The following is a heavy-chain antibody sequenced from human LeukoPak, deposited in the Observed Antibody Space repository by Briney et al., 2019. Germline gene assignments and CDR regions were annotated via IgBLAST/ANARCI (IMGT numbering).Heavy chain of an antibody. J-gene: IGHJ4*02. V-gene: IGHV4-34*01. D-gene: IGHD1-26*01. Sequence: SETLSLTCAVYGGSFSGYYWSWIRQPPGKGLEWIGEINHSGSTNYNPSLESRVTISVDTSKNQFSLKLSSGTAADTAVYYCARGLGSGSYLWGQGTLVTVSS. CDR3: ARGLGSGSYL. CDR1: GGSFSGYY. CDR2: INHSGST.